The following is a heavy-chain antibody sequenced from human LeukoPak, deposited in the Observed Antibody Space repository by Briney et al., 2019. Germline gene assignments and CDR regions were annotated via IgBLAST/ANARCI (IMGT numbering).Heavy chain of an antibody. CDR2: IYTSGRT. Sequence: SETLSLTCTVSGGSISSGSYYWTWIRQPAEKGLEWIGRIYTSGRTNYNPSLKSRVTISVDTSKNQFSLKLSSVTAADTAVYYCARDLGGYSGYHIQPAYNWFDPWGQGTLVTVSS. CDR3: ARDLGGYSGYHIQPAYNWFDP. D-gene: IGHD5-12*01. J-gene: IGHJ5*02. V-gene: IGHV4-61*02. CDR1: GGSISSGSYY.